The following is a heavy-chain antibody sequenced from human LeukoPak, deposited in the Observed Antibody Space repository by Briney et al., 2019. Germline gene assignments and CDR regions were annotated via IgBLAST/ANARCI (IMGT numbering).Heavy chain of an antibody. J-gene: IGHJ3*02. V-gene: IGHV3-48*03. CDR3: ARVLGSSWPRTLIAVAGTDAFDI. CDR1: GFTFSSYE. CDR2: ISSFSSTI. D-gene: IGHD6-19*01. Sequence: GGSLRLSCAASGFTFSSYEMNWVRQAPGKGLEWVSYISSFSSTIYYADSVMGRFTISRDNAKNSLYLQMNSLRAEDTAVYYCARVLGSSWPRTLIAVAGTDAFDIWGQGTMVTVSS.